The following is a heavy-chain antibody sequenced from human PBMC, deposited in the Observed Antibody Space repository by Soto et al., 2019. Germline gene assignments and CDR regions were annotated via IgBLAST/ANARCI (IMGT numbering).Heavy chain of an antibody. Sequence: SETLSLTCAVSGGSISSWGDCRSLIRQPPGKGLEWIGYIYHSGSTNYNPSLKSRVTISVDTSKNQFSLKLSSVTAADTAVYYCARVELLHDYYGMDVWGQGTTVTVSS. CDR1: GGSISSWGDC. CDR3: ARVELLHDYYGMDV. J-gene: IGHJ6*02. CDR2: IYHSGST. D-gene: IGHD1-26*01. V-gene: IGHV4-61*08.